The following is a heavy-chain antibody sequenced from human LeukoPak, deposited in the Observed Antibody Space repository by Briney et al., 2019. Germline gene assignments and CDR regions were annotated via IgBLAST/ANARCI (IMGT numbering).Heavy chain of an antibody. J-gene: IGHJ4*02. CDR1: GYTFTSYY. CDR2: INPSGGST. Sequence: ASVKVSCKASGYTFTSYYMHWVRQAPGQGLEWMGIINPSGGSTSYAQKFQGRVTMTRDTSKNQFSLKLSSVTAADTAVYYCAREDYYDSSGRAYYFDYWGQRTLVTVSS. D-gene: IGHD3-22*01. V-gene: IGHV1-46*01. CDR3: AREDYYDSSGRAYYFDY.